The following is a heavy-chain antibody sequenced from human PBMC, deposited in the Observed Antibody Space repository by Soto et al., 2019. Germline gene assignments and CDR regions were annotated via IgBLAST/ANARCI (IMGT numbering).Heavy chain of an antibody. J-gene: IGHJ6*02. D-gene: IGHD7-27*01. CDR2: ISYDGSNK. CDR3: AKGSSWAYYYYYYGMDV. Sequence: QVQLVESGGGVVQPGRSLRLSCAASGFTFSSYGMHWVRQAPGKGLEWVAVISYDGSNKYYADSVKGRFTISRDNSKNTLYLQMNGLRAEDTAVYYCAKGSSWAYYYYYYGMDVWGQGTTVTVSS. CDR1: GFTFSSYG. V-gene: IGHV3-30*18.